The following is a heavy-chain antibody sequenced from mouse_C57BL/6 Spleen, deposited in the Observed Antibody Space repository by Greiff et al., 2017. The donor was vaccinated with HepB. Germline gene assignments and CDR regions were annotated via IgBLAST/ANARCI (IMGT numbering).Heavy chain of an antibody. D-gene: IGHD1-1*01. CDR1: GYTFTDYN. Sequence: EVKLQQSGPELVKPGASVKMSCKASGYTFTDYNMHWVKQSHGKSLEWIGYINPNNGGTSYNQKFKGKATLTVNKSSSTAYMELRSLTSEDSAVYYCAPHYYGSSYGYWGQGTTLTVSS. J-gene: IGHJ2*01. CDR2: INPNNGGT. CDR3: APHYYGSSYGY. V-gene: IGHV1-22*01.